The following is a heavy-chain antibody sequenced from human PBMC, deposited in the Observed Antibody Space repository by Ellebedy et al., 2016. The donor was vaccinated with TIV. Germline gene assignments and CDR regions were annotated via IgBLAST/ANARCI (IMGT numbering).Heavy chain of an antibody. V-gene: IGHV4-59*01. D-gene: IGHD3-10*01. CDR1: GDSIRSYY. J-gene: IGHJ4*02. CDR3: ARREDYYGSGSYYAN. CDR2: IYYSGST. Sequence: MPSETLSLTCTVSGDSIRSYYWSWIRQPPGKGLEWIGYIYYSGSTNYNPSLKSRVTISIDTSKNQFSLKLSSVTAADTAVYYCARREDYYGSGSYYANWGQGTLVTVSS.